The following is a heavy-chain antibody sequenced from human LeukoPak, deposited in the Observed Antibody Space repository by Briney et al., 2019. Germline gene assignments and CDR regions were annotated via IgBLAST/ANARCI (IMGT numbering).Heavy chain of an antibody. CDR1: GGSISSSSYY. V-gene: IGHV4-31*03. Sequence: SETLSLTCTVSGGSISSSSYYWGWIRQPPGKGLEWIGYIYYSGSTYYNPSLKSRVTISVDTSKNQFSLKLSSVTAADTAVYYCARVSAYYYDSSGRDYWGQGTLVTVSS. D-gene: IGHD3-22*01. CDR3: ARVSAYYYDSSGRDY. J-gene: IGHJ4*02. CDR2: IYYSGST.